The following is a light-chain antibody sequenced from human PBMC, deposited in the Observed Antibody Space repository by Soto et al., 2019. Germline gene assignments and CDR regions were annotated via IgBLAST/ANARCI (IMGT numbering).Light chain of an antibody. CDR3: QQYAYWPET. Sequence: EIVLTQSPGTLSLSPGERATLSCRSSQSVSSSFLSWYQQKPGQAPRLLIYDASTRATGIPVRFRGSGSGTEFTLTISSLQSEDSAVYYCQQYAYWPETFGQGTKVDI. CDR2: DAS. V-gene: IGKV3-15*01. CDR1: QSVSSSF. J-gene: IGKJ1*01.